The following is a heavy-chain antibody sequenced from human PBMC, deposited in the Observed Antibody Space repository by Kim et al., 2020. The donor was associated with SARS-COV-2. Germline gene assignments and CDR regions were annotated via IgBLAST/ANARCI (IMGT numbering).Heavy chain of an antibody. J-gene: IGHJ6*02. D-gene: IGHD6-6*01. CDR2: ISAYNGNT. Sequence: ASVKVSCKASGYTFTSYGISWVRQAPGQGLEWMGWISAYNGNTNYAQKLQGRVTMTTDTSTSTAYMELRSLRSDDTAVYYCARDPEAARPGAYYYYGMDVWGQGTTVTVSS. V-gene: IGHV1-18*01. CDR3: ARDPEAARPGAYYYYGMDV. CDR1: GYTFTSYG.